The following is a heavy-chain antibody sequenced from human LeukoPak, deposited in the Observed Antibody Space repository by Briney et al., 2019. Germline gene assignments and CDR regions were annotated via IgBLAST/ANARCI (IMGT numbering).Heavy chain of an antibody. D-gene: IGHD3-3*01. Sequence: GGSLRLSCAGSGFTFSSYSMNWVRQAPGKGLEWVSSISSSSSYIYYADSVKGRFTISRDNAKNSLYLQMNSLRAEDTAVYYCAREGVTIFGNAFDIWGQGTMVTVSS. J-gene: IGHJ3*02. CDR3: AREGVTIFGNAFDI. CDR2: ISSSSSYI. V-gene: IGHV3-21*01. CDR1: GFTFSSYS.